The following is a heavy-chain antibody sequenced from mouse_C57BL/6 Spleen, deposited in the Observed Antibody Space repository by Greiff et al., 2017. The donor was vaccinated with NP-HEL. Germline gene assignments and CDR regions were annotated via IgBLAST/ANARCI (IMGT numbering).Heavy chain of an antibody. D-gene: IGHD2-5*01. J-gene: IGHJ3*01. Sequence: EVKLVESGGGLVKPGGSLKLSCAASGFTFSSYAMSWVRQTPEKRLEWVATISDGGSYTYYPDNVKGRFTISRDNAKNNLYLQMSHLKSEDTAMYYCARGYYSNYEGFAYWGQGTLVTVSA. CDR3: ARGYYSNYEGFAY. CDR1: GFTFSSYA. V-gene: IGHV5-4*03. CDR2: ISDGGSYT.